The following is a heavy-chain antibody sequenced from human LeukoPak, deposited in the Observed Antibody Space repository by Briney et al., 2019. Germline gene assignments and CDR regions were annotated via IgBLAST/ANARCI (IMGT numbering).Heavy chain of an antibody. J-gene: IGHJ6*02. D-gene: IGHD6-13*01. CDR1: GYTFTGYY. CDR3: ARDALLRAAASTYYYYGMDV. CDR2: INPNSGGT. V-gene: IGHV1-2*02. Sequence: EASVKVSCKASGYTFTGYYMHWVRQAPGQGLEWMEWINPNSGGTNYAQKFQGRVTMTRDTSISTAYMELSRLRSDDTAVYYCARDALLRAAASTYYYYGMDVWGQGTTVTVSS.